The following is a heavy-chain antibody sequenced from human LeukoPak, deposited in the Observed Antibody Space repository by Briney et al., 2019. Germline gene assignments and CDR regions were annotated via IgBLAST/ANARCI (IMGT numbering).Heavy chain of an antibody. CDR1: GYTFTGYY. D-gene: IGHD2-15*01. Sequence: ASVTVSCKASGYTFTGYYMHWVRQAPGQGLEWMGWINPNSGGTNYAQKFQGRVTMTRDTSISTAYMELSRLRSDDTAVYYCAREFLGYCSGGSCPYYYYYYMDVWGKGTTVTISS. V-gene: IGHV1-2*02. J-gene: IGHJ6*03. CDR2: INPNSGGT. CDR3: AREFLGYCSGGSCPYYYYYYMDV.